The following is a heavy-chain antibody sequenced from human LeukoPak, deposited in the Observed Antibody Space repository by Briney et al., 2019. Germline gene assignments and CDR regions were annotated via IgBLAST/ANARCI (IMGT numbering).Heavy chain of an antibody. CDR2: IDTSGST. CDR3: ASHGPPVWFGELLLRPSYNWFDP. V-gene: IGHV4-61*02. Sequence: SETLSLTCTVSGGSISSGSYYWSWLRQPAGKGLEWIGRIDTSGSTNYTHSLKSRVTISVDTTKNQFSLKLSSVTAADTAVYYCASHGPPVWFGELLLRPSYNWFDPWGQGTLVTVSS. CDR1: GGSISSGSYY. J-gene: IGHJ5*02. D-gene: IGHD3-10*01.